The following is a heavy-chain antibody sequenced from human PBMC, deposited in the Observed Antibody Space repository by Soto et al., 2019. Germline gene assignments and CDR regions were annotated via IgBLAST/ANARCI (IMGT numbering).Heavy chain of an antibody. D-gene: IGHD6-6*01. J-gene: IGHJ5*02. CDR2: INHSGST. V-gene: IGHV4-34*09. CDR3: AREFSSSHKFDP. CDR1: GGSFSGYY. Sequence: SETLSLTCAVYGGSFSGYYWSWIRQPPGKGLEWIGEINHSGSTNYNPSLKSRVTISVDTSKNQFSLKLSSVTAADTAVYYCAREFSSSHKFDPWGQGTLVTVSS.